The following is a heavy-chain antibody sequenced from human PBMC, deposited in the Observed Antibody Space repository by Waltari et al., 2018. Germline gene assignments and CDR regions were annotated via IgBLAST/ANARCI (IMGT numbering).Heavy chain of an antibody. CDR3: ARGHYSAHRYAFDI. CDR2: IYYSGST. V-gene: IGHV4-59*11. D-gene: IGHD2-15*01. J-gene: IGHJ3*02. CDR1: GGSISSHY. Sequence: QVQLQESGPGLVKPSETLSLTCTVSGGSISSHYWSWIRQPPGKGLEWLGNIYYSGSTNTNPSLKSRGTISLDTSKNQFSLKLGSVTAADTAVYYCARGHYSAHRYAFDIWGQGTMVTVSS.